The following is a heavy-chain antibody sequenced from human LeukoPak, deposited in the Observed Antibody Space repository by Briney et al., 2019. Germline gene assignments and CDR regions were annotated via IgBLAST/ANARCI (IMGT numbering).Heavy chain of an antibody. CDR1: GGSISSSNYY. CDR3: ARGAHKRDDYGGFFDY. CDR2: IYSGGST. Sequence: ETLSLTCTVSGGSISSSNYYWGWIRQPPGKGLEWVSVIYSGGSTYYADSVKGRLTISRDNSKNTLYLQMNSLRTEDTALYYCARGAHKRDDYGGFFDYWGQGTLVTVSS. D-gene: IGHD4-23*01. J-gene: IGHJ4*02. V-gene: IGHV3-66*02.